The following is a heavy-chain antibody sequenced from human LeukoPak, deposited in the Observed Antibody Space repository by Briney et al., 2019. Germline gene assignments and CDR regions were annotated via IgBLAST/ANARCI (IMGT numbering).Heavy chain of an antibody. D-gene: IGHD6-19*01. J-gene: IGHJ6*02. Sequence: PSETLSLTCTVSGGSISSNSYYWGWIRQPPGKGLEWIGSIYYSGSTYYNPSLKSRVTISVDTSKNQFSLKLNSVTAADTAVYYCARVRSSGWLYYSYGMDVWGQGTTVTVSS. CDR3: ARVRSSGWLYYSYGMDV. CDR1: GGSISSNSYY. V-gene: IGHV4-39*07. CDR2: IYYSGST.